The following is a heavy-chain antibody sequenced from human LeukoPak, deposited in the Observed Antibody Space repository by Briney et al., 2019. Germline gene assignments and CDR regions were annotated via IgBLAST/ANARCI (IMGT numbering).Heavy chain of an antibody. CDR1: GFTFSSYT. Sequence: PGGSCRLSCAAFGFTFSSYTMHWVGQAPGKGLESVSAISFNGDSTDYVNSVKDRFTISRDNSKNTLHLQMGSLRAEDQAVYCCAREFDGGFDLWGQGTLVTVSS. J-gene: IGHJ5*01. D-gene: IGHD3-16*01. CDR3: AREFDGGFDL. V-gene: IGHV3-64*01. CDR2: ISFNGDST.